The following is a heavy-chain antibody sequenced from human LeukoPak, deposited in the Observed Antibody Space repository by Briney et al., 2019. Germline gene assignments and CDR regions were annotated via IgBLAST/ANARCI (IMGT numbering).Heavy chain of an antibody. CDR3: ARATLYGYYFNY. Sequence: ASVKVSCKASGYTFTNYYMHWVRQAPGRGLEWMGIINPSGGSTSYAQKFQGRVTMTRDTSTSTVYMELSSLRSEDTAVYYCARATLYGYYFNYWGQGTLVTVSS. D-gene: IGHD4-17*01. CDR1: GYTFTNYY. CDR2: INPSGGST. J-gene: IGHJ4*02. V-gene: IGHV1-46*01.